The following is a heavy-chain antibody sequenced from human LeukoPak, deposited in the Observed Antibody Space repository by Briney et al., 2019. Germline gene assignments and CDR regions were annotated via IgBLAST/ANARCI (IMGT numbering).Heavy chain of an antibody. CDR1: GYTFTGYY. D-gene: IGHD2-2*01. V-gene: IGHV7-4-1*02. CDR3: ARGGGLDLVVPAALIDY. J-gene: IGHJ4*02. CDR2: INTNTGNP. Sequence: ASVKVSCKASGYTFTGYYMHWVRQAPGQGLEWMGWINTNTGNPTYAQGFTGRFVFSLDTSVSTAYLQISSLKAEDTAVYYCARGGGLDLVVPAALIDYWGQGTLVTVSS.